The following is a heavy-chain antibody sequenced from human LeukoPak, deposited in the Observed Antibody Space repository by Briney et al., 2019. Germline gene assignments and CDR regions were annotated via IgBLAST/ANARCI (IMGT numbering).Heavy chain of an antibody. CDR2: ISGSGGST. V-gene: IGHV3-23*01. D-gene: IGHD2-15*01. CDR3: ASDCSGGSCYSSGY. Sequence: GGSLRLSCAASGFTFSSYGMSWVRQAPGKGLEWVSAISGSGGSTYYADSVKGRFTISRDNSKNTLYLQMNSLRAEDTAVYYCASDCSGGSCYSSGYWGQGTLVTVSS. CDR1: GFTFSSYG. J-gene: IGHJ4*02.